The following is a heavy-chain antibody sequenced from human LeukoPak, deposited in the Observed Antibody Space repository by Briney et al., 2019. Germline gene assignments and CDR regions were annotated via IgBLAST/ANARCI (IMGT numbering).Heavy chain of an antibody. CDR1: GGTFSSYA. D-gene: IGHD3-3*01. V-gene: IGHV1-69*05. Sequence: GASVKVSYKASGGTFSSYAISWVRQAPGQGLEWMGGIIPIFGTANYAQKFQGRVTITTDESTSTAYMELSSLRSEDTAVYYCARDQGIFGVAIRSDAFDIWGQGTMVTVSS. J-gene: IGHJ3*02. CDR3: ARDQGIFGVAIRSDAFDI. CDR2: IIPIFGTA.